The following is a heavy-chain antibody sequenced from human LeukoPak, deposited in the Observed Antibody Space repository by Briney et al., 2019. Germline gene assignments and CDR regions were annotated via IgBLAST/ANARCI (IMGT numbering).Heavy chain of an antibody. CDR3: ARYNGGIAAAGSDY. J-gene: IGHJ4*02. V-gene: IGHV3-21*01. CDR1: GFTFSTYS. D-gene: IGHD6-13*01. CDR2: ISSSSSYI. Sequence: GGSLRLSCAASGFTFSTYSMNWVRQAPGKGLEWVSSISSSSSYIYYADSVKGRFTISRDNAENSLYLQMNSLRAEDTALYYCARYNGGIAAAGSDYWGQGTLVTVSS.